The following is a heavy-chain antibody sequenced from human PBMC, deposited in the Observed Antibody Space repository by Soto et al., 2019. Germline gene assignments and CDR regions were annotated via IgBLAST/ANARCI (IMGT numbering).Heavy chain of an antibody. Sequence: EVQLVESGGGLIQPGGSLRLSCAASGFTFSTSEMYWVRQAPGKGLEWVSYIHPSGQPIFYADSVKGRFTISRDNVKNSLYPQMTTLRSEDSAVDYCARRASRWGQGTMVTVSS. V-gene: IGHV3-48*03. CDR3: ARRASR. CDR2: IHPSGQPI. CDR1: GFTFSTSE. D-gene: IGHD1-26*01. J-gene: IGHJ3*01.